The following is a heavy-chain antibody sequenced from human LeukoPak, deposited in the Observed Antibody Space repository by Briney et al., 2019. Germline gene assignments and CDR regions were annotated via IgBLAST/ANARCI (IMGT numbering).Heavy chain of an antibody. Sequence: SETLSLTCTVSGYSISSGYYWGWIRQPPGKGREWIGRSYHSGSTYYNPSPKSRVTISVDTSKNQFSLKLSSVTAADTAVCYCAREERYSSSWYLGDYYYYYIDVWGKGTTVTVSS. CDR1: GYSISSGYY. CDR3: AREERYSSSWYLGDYYYYYIDV. V-gene: IGHV4-38-2*02. J-gene: IGHJ6*03. D-gene: IGHD6-13*01. CDR2: SYHSGST.